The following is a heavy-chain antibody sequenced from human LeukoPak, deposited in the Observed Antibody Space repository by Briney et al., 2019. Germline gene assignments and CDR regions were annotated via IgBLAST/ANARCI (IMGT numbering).Heavy chain of an antibody. D-gene: IGHD3-22*01. J-gene: IGHJ3*02. Sequence: GGSLRLSCAASGFTFDDYAMHWVRQAPGKGLEWVSGISWNSGSIGYADSVKGRFTISRDNAKNSLYLQMNSLRAEDTALYYCAKDINYYDSSGYSAFDIWGQGTMVTVSS. CDR3: AKDINYYDSSGYSAFDI. V-gene: IGHV3-9*01. CDR2: ISWNSGSI. CDR1: GFTFDDYA.